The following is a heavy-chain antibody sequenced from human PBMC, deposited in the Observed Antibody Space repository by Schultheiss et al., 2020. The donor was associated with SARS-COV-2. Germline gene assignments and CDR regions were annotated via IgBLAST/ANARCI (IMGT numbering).Heavy chain of an antibody. Sequence: SETLSLTCSVSGGSISSYYWGWIRQPPGKGLEWIGTIYHSGSTYYNPSLKSRVTISVDTSKNQFSLKLSSVTAADTAVYYCARVWYSQVDYWGQGTLVTVSS. J-gene: IGHJ4*02. CDR2: IYHSGST. CDR3: ARVWYSQVDY. CDR1: GGSISSYY. D-gene: IGHD2-21*01. V-gene: IGHV4-38-2*02.